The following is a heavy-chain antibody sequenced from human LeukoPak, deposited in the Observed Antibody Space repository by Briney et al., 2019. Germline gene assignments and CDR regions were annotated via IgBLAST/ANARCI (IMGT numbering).Heavy chain of an antibody. CDR3: ANALTALEIVGATTGIDY. V-gene: IGHV3-30-3*01. J-gene: IGHJ4*02. CDR2: ISYDGSNK. D-gene: IGHD1-26*01. CDR1: GFTFSSYA. Sequence: PGRSLRLSCAASGFTFSSYAMHWVRQAPGKGLEWVAVISYDGSNKYYADSVKGRFTISRDNSKNTLYLQMNSLRAEDTAVYYCANALTALEIVGATTGIDYWGQGTLVTVSS.